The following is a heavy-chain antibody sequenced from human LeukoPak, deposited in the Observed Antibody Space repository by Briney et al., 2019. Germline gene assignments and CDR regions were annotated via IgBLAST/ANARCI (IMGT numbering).Heavy chain of an antibody. J-gene: IGHJ5*02. CDR1: GDSVSGYY. D-gene: IGHD1-1*01. CDR2: IYYSGST. CDR3: ARIGKRSWFDP. V-gene: IGHV4-59*02. Sequence: SETLSLTCTVSGDSVSGYYGSWIRQPPGEGLEWIGYIYYSGSTNYNPSLKSRVTISVDTSKNKFSLRLSSVTAADPALYYSARIGKRSWFDPWGQGTLVTVSS.